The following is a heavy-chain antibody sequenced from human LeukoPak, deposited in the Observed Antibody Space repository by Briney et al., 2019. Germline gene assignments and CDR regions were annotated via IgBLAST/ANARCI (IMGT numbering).Heavy chain of an antibody. CDR3: ARDINWSFDH. V-gene: IGHV3-48*04. J-gene: IGHJ4*02. CDR2: ISRSSSNI. Sequence: GGSLRLSCAASGFFLSDYSMYWFRQAPGKGLEWLSYISRSSSNIAYADDVKGRFTVSRDNGKNSQYLQMNSLRVEDTALYFCARDINWSFDHWGQGALVTVSS. D-gene: IGHD1-1*01. CDR1: GFFLSDYS.